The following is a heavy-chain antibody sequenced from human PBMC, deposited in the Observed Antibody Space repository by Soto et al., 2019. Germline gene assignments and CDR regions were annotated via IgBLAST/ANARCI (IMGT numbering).Heavy chain of an antibody. CDR3: ARVNYGDYGYAFDI. Sequence: GGSLILSCAASGFTFSSYAMHWVRQAPGKGLEYVSAISSNGGSTYYANSVKGRFTISRDNSKNTLYLQMGSLRAEDMAVYYCARVNYGDYGYAFDIWGQGTMVTVSS. J-gene: IGHJ3*02. V-gene: IGHV3-64*01. D-gene: IGHD4-17*01. CDR1: GFTFSSYA. CDR2: ISSNGGST.